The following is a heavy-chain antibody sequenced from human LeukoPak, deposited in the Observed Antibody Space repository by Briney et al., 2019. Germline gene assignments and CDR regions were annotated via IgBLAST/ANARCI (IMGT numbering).Heavy chain of an antibody. Sequence: GGSLRLSCAASGFTFSSYAMSWVRQAPGKGLEWVSAISGSGGSTYYADSVKGRFAISRDNSKNTLYLQMNSLRAEDTAVYYCARDPQWLDLPYYFDYWGQGTLVTVSS. J-gene: IGHJ4*02. CDR3: ARDPQWLDLPYYFDY. CDR2: ISGSGGST. V-gene: IGHV3-23*01. D-gene: IGHD6-19*01. CDR1: GFTFSSYA.